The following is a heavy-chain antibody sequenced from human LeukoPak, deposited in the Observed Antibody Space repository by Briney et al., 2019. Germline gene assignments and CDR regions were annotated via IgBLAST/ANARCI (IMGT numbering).Heavy chain of an antibody. CDR3: ARGRYDSGSYYNNAFDT. V-gene: IGHV4-34*01. CDR1: GGSFSGYY. J-gene: IGHJ3*02. CDR2: INHSGST. D-gene: IGHD3-10*01. Sequence: ASETLSLTCAVYGGSFSGYYWSWIRQPPGKGLEWIGEINHSGSTNYIPSLKSRVTLSVDTSKNQFSLKLSSVTAADTAVYYCARGRYDSGSYYNNAFDTWGQGTMVTVSS.